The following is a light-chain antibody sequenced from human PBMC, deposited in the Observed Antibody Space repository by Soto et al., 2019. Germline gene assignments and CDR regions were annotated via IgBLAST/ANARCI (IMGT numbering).Light chain of an antibody. V-gene: IGLV8-61*01. CDR2: NTN. J-gene: IGLJ2*01. CDR3: VLYMGSGIVI. Sequence: QTVVTQEPSFSVSPGGKVTLSCGLNSGSVSTTYYPSWYQQTPGQAPRTLIYNTNTRSSRVHVRFSVSILENKAALTITGAQADDASDYCCVLYMGSGIVIFGGGTQDTV. CDR1: SGSVSTTYY.